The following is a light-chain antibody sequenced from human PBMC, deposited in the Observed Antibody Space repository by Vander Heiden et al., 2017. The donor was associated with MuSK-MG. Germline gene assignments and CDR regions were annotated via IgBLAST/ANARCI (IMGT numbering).Light chain of an antibody. CDR1: QGIKND. J-gene: IGKJ4*01. CDR2: AAS. Sequence: AIQMTQSPSSLSASVGDRVTITCRASQGIKNDLGWYQQRPGKAPNLLIYAASSLQSGVPSRFSGSGSGTDFTLTISSLQPEDFATYYCLQDYNYPLTFGGGTKVEIK. V-gene: IGKV1-6*01. CDR3: LQDYNYPLT.